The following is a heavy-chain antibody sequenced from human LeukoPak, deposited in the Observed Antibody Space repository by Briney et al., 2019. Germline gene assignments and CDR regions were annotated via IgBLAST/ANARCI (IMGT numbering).Heavy chain of an antibody. CDR3: ARDEFGGLLLDY. J-gene: IGHJ4*02. CDR2: IYYSGST. Sequence: SETLSLTCTVSGGSISSYYWSWIRQPPGKGLEWIGYIYYSGSTNYNPSLKSRVTISVDTSKNQFSLKLSSVTAADTAVYYCARDEFGGLLLDYWGQGTLVTVSS. CDR1: GGSISSYY. V-gene: IGHV4-59*01. D-gene: IGHD3-10*01.